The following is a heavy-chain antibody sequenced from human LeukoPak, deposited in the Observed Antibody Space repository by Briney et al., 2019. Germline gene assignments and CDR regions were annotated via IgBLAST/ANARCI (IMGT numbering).Heavy chain of an antibody. Sequence: GGPLRLSCAASAFTFSNYGMHWFRQAPGKGREGVTFIRYDGSDKYYADSVKGRFTISRDDSKNTLYPQMNSLRAEDTAMYYCAKDGSPYSSGWYVDYWGQGTLVTVSS. CDR3: AKDGSPYSSGWYVDY. CDR1: AFTFSNYG. D-gene: IGHD6-19*01. V-gene: IGHV3-30*02. CDR2: IRYDGSDK. J-gene: IGHJ4*02.